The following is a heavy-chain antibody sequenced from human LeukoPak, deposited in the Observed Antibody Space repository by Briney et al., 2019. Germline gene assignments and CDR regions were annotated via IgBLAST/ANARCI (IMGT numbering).Heavy chain of an antibody. V-gene: IGHV3-21*01. Sequence: PGGSLRLSCAASGFTFSTYSMNWVRQAPGKGLEWVSSITTTTSYIYYADSVKGRFTISRDDAENSLYLQMNSLRAEDTAVYYCARDLFDYMGVWGKGTTVTVSS. CDR1: GFTFSTYS. D-gene: IGHD2-21*01. CDR2: ITTTTSYI. CDR3: ARDLFDYMGV. J-gene: IGHJ6*03.